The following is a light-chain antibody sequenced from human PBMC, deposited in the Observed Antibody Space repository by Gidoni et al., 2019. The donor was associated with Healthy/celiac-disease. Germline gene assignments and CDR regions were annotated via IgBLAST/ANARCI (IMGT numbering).Light chain of an antibody. V-gene: IGLV1-44*01. CDR3: AAWDDSLNWV. Sequence: QSVLTQPPSASGTPGQRVTISCSGSSSNIGSNTVNWYQQLPGTAPKLLLYSNKQRPSGVPDRFSGSKSGTSASLAISGLQSEDEADYYCAAWDDSLNWVFGGGTKLTVL. CDR2: SNK. CDR1: SSNIGSNT. J-gene: IGLJ3*02.